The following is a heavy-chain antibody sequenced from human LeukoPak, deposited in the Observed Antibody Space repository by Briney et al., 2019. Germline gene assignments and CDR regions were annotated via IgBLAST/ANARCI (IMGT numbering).Heavy chain of an antibody. Sequence: GGSLRLSCAASGLTVTSNYMSWVRQAPGKGVEYVSVIYIDGTTYYAESVKGRFTISRDNSKNTLYLQMNSLRGEDTAVYYCARSAAAEDYWGQGTLVTVSS. CDR3: ARSAAAEDY. CDR1: GLTVTSNY. CDR2: IYIDGTT. V-gene: IGHV3-53*01. D-gene: IGHD6-13*01. J-gene: IGHJ4*02.